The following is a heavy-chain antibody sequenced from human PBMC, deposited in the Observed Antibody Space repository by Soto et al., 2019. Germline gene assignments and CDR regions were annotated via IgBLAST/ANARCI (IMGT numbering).Heavy chain of an antibody. CDR1: GFTFTSYA. D-gene: IGHD3-3*01. J-gene: IGHJ4*02. CDR3: AKHDFWTLYNTGLDS. CDR2: ISGSGGDT. V-gene: IGHV3-23*01. Sequence: EVQLLESGGGLVQPGGSLRLSCSASGFTFTSYAMSWVRQAPGKGLEWVSGISGSGGDTKSADSVKGRFTISRDNFKKMLYLQMNSLRAEDTAVYYCAKHDFWTLYNTGLDSWVQGTLVTVSS.